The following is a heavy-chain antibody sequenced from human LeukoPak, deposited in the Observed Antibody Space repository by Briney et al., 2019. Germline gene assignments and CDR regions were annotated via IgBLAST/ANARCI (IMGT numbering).Heavy chain of an antibody. CDR3: ARRVGATGWFDP. CDR2: IDPSDSYT. Sequence: GESLKISCKGSGYSFTGYWISWVRQMPGKGLEWMGRIDPSDSYTNYSPSFQGHVTISADKSISTAYLQWSSLKASDTAMYYCARRVGATGWFDPWGQGTLVTVSS. CDR1: GYSFTGYW. J-gene: IGHJ5*02. D-gene: IGHD1-26*01. V-gene: IGHV5-10-1*01.